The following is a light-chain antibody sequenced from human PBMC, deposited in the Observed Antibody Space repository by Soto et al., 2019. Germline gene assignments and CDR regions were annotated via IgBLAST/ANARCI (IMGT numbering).Light chain of an antibody. V-gene: IGLV3-21*04. CDR3: QVWDSSSDPV. CDR1: SIGSKT. Sequence: SYELTQPPSVSVAPGKTARITCGGDSIGSKTMHWYQQKPGQAPVVVISYDSDRPSGIPERFSGSNSGNTATLTISRVEAGDEADYYCQVWDSSSDPVFGGGSKLTVL. CDR2: YDS. J-gene: IGLJ2*01.